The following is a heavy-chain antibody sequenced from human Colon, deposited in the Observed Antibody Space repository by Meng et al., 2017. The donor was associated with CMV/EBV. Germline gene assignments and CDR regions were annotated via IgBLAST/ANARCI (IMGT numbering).Heavy chain of an antibody. CDR3: AREGGRECTGNVCYIGAIWFDP. Sequence: ASVKVSCKASGYIFTAYFLHWVRQATGQGREWMGWINPKSGGISFEEKFQGRLTMTRDTSSSTVYLELTSLRSDDTAMYYCAREGGRECTGNVCYIGAIWFDPWGQGTQVTVSS. CDR1: GYIFTAYF. V-gene: IGHV1-2*02. CDR2: INPKSGGI. D-gene: IGHD2-8*02. J-gene: IGHJ5*02.